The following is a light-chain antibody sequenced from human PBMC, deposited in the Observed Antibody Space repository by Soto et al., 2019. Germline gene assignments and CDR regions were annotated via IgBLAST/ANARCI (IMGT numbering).Light chain of an antibody. J-gene: IGLJ3*02. Sequence: QSALTQPASVSGSPGQSITISCTGTSSDIGGSNYVSWYQQHPGKAPKFMIYEVSNRPSGVSDRFSGSKSGNTASLTISGLQAEDESDYYCISYTSNSTGVFGGGTKLTVL. CDR2: EVS. V-gene: IGLV2-14*01. CDR1: SSDIGGSNY. CDR3: ISYTSNSTGV.